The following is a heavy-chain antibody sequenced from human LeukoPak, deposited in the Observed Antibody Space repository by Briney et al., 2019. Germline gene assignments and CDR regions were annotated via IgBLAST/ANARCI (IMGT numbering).Heavy chain of an antibody. CDR1: GFTFNIYA. CDR2: ISTDGGGT. D-gene: IGHD2-21*01. V-gene: IGHV3-64D*06. CDR3: VKYHNSCYSV. Sequence: GGSLRLSCSASGFTFNIYAMHWVRQAPGKGLEYVSAISTDGGGTYYADSVKGRFTISRDNSKNTLYLQMSSLRIEDTAVYYCVKYHNSCYSVWGQGTLVAVSS. J-gene: IGHJ4*02.